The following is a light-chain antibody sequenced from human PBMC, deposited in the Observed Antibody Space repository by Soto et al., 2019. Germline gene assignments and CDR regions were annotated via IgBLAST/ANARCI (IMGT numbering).Light chain of an antibody. CDR1: QSSSSL. Sequence: DIQLTQSPSSLSASVGDRVTITCRASQSSSSLLNWYQQKPGEAPKLLIYTASNLPSGVPSRFSASGSGTDFTLTISSLQPEDFATYYCQQSHSVPLTFGGGTKVEIK. CDR2: TAS. CDR3: QQSHSVPLT. V-gene: IGKV1-39*01. J-gene: IGKJ4*01.